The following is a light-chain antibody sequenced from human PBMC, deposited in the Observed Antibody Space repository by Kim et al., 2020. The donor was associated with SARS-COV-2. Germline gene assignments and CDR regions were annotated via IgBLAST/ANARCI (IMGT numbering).Light chain of an antibody. Sequence: ASVGEAVTSTGRASHGIVNALAWYQQTPGKAPKLLLFAASTLESGLPSRFSGSGYRTDFTLTISNLQIEDFATYYCQQYYSIPYTFGQGTKLEI. CDR1: HGIVNA. J-gene: IGKJ2*01. CDR2: AAS. V-gene: IGKV1-NL1*01. CDR3: QQYYSIPYT.